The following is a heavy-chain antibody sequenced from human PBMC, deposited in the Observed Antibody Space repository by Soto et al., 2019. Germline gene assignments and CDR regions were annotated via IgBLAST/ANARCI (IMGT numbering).Heavy chain of an antibody. D-gene: IGHD2-15*01. J-gene: IGHJ5*02. Sequence: TLALTCTVSGGSISSGGYYGSWIRQHPGKGLEWIGYIYYSGSTYYNPSLKSRVTISVDTSKSQFSLKLSSVTAADTAVYYCARLYCSGGSCLNNWFDPWGQGTLVTVSS. CDR1: GGSISSGGYY. CDR2: IYYSGST. V-gene: IGHV4-31*03. CDR3: ARLYCSGGSCLNNWFDP.